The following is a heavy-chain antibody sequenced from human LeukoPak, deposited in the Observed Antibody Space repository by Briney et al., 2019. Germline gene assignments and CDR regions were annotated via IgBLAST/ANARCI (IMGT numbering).Heavy chain of an antibody. CDR1: GFTFSSYS. Sequence: GGSLRLSCAASGFTFSSYSMNWVRQAPGKGLEWVSSISSSSSYIYYADSVKGRFTISRDNAKNSPYLQMNSLRAEDTAVYYCARFKDTSLDYWGQGTLVTVSS. D-gene: IGHD5-18*01. V-gene: IGHV3-21*01. CDR3: ARFKDTSLDY. CDR2: ISSSSSYI. J-gene: IGHJ4*02.